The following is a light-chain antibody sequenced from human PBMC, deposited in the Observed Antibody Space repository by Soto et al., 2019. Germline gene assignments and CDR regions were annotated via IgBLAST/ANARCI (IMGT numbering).Light chain of an antibody. Sequence: DIQMIQSPSTLSASVGDRVTITCRASQSISNWLAWYQQKPGKAPKLLIYDASHLESGVPSRFSGSGSGTEFTLTIRSLQSDDFATYYCQQYNLFAYTFGQGTKLEIK. CDR2: DAS. CDR1: QSISNW. J-gene: IGKJ2*01. CDR3: QQYNLFAYT. V-gene: IGKV1-5*01.